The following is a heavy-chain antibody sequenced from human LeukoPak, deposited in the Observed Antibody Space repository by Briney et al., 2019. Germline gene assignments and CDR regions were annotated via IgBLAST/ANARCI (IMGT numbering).Heavy chain of an antibody. J-gene: IGHJ4*02. CDR2: INPNSGGT. V-gene: IGHV1-2*02. Sequence: GASLKVSCKASGYTFTGYYMHWVRQAPGQGLEWMGWINPNSGGTNYGQKFQGRVTMTRDTSISTAYMELSRLRSDDTAVYYCARGIGDYLALVDYWGQGTLVTVSS. CDR3: ARGIGDYLALVDY. D-gene: IGHD4-17*01. CDR1: GYTFTGYY.